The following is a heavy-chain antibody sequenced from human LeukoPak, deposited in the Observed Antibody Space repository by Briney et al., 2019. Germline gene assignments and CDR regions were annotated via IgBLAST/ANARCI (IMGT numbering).Heavy chain of an antibody. J-gene: IGHJ4*02. CDR3: ARGRPGDYFDY. D-gene: IGHD6-25*01. V-gene: IGHV1-2*02. CDR1: GYTFTGYF. Sequence: ASVKVSCKASGYTFTGYFIHWVRQAPGQGLEWMGWTNPNSGGTSYLQSFQGRVTMTRDTSISTAYMDLSRLRSDDTAVYYCARGRPGDYFDYWGQGTLVTVSS. CDR2: TNPNSGGT.